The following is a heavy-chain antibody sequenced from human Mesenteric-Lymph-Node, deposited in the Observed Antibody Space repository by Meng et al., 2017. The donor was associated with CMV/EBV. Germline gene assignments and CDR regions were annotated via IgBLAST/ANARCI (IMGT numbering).Heavy chain of an antibody. Sequence: SGGSISSSSYYWGWIRQPPGKGLEWCGNIFHSGGTYYNPSLKSRVTISVDTSKNQFSLKLSSVTAADTAVYFCAGAPYYPYSWLDPWGQGTLVTVSS. CDR2: IFHSGGT. CDR1: GGSISSSSYY. CDR3: AGAPYYPYSWLDP. J-gene: IGHJ5*02. V-gene: IGHV4-39*07. D-gene: IGHD3-22*01.